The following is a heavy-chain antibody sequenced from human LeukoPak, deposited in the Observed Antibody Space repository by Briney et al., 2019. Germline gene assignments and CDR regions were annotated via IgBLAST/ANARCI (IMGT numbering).Heavy chain of an antibody. D-gene: IGHD4-17*01. V-gene: IGHV3-21*01. CDR1: GFTFSSYS. CDR2: ISSSSSYI. Sequence: AGSLRLSCAASGFTFSSYSMNWVRQAPGKGLEWVSSISSSSSYIYYADSVKGRFTISRDNAKNSLYLQMNSLRAEDTAVYYCARDLNRRYGEYVDYWGQGTLVTVSS. J-gene: IGHJ4*02. CDR3: ARDLNRRYGEYVDY.